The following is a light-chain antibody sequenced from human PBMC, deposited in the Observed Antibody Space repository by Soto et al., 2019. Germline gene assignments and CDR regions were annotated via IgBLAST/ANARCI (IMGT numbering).Light chain of an antibody. CDR2: EVT. Sequence: QSVLTQTPSASGSPGQSVTISCTGTANDVGNYNFVSWYQQHPGKAPKLIIYEVTKRPSGVPVRFSGSKSGNAASLTVSGLQAEDEADYYCSSYAGSSNVFGTGTKVTVL. J-gene: IGLJ1*01. CDR1: ANDVGNYNF. V-gene: IGLV2-8*01. CDR3: SSYAGSSNV.